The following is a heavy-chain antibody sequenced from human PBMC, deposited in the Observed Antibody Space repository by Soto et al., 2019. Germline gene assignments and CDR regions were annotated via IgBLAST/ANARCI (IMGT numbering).Heavy chain of an antibody. Sequence: QVQLVESGGGVVQPGRSLRLSCAASGFTFSTYARHWVRQAPGKGLEWVAVISYDGTNKYYADSVRGRFTISRDNSKNTLYLQMNSLRPEDTAVYYCADSVAAYYYYVLDVWGQGTTVTVSS. D-gene: IGHD6-19*01. CDR1: GFTFSTYA. CDR3: ADSVAAYYYYVLDV. CDR2: ISYDGTNK. J-gene: IGHJ6*02. V-gene: IGHV3-30-3*01.